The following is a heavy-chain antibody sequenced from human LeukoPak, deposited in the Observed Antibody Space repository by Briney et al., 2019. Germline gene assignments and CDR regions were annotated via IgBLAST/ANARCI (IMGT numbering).Heavy chain of an antibody. D-gene: IGHD2-2*02. CDR3: ASMVVPAAIGSET. J-gene: IGHJ4*02. V-gene: IGHV4-39*01. Sequence: SETLSLTCPVSGGSISSSSYYWGWIRQPPGKGLEWIGSSYYSGSTYYNPSLKSRVTISVDTAKNPFSLKLSCVTAADTAVYYCASMVVPAAIGSETWGQGTLVTVSS. CDR1: GGSISSSSYY. CDR2: SYYSGST.